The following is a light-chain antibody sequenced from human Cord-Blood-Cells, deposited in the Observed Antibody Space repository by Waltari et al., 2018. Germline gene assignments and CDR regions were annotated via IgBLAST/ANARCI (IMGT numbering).Light chain of an antibody. CDR1: QSVSSY. CDR2: DAS. CDR3: QQRSNWPPMYT. V-gene: IGKV3-11*01. J-gene: IGKJ2*01. Sequence: EIVLTQSPATLSLSPGERATLPCRASQSVSSYLAWYQQKPGQAPRLLIYDASKRATGIPARFSGSGSGTDFTLTISSLEPEDFAVYYCQQRSNWPPMYTFGQGTKLEIK.